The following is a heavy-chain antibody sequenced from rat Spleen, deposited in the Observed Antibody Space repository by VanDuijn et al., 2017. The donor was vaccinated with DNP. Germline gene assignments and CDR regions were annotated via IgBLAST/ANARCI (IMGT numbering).Heavy chain of an antibody. Sequence: EVQLVESGGGLVQPGRSLKLSCVASGFTFSGYYMAWVRQAPTKGLEWVAAISTGGGNTYYRDSVKGRFTLSRDNAENTVYLQMNSLRSEDTATYYCARHGPMAAILDYWGQGVMVTVSS. CDR1: GFTFSGYY. J-gene: IGHJ2*01. CDR3: ARHGPMAAILDY. CDR2: ISTGGGNT. D-gene: IGHD1-2*01. V-gene: IGHV5-25*01.